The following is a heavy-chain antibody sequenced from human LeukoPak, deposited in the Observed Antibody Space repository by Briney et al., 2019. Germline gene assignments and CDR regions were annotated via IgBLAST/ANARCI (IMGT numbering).Heavy chain of an antibody. CDR2: VSKFGNT. CDR1: NDYISDYY. CDR3: ARQGSDNYFGS. D-gene: IGHD2-21*01. Sequence: SETLSLTCTVSNDYISDYYWSWIRQPAGQGLEWIGRVSKFGNTNYNPSLKSRVTMSVQTSKNQFSLKLSSVTAADTAVYYCARQGSDNYFGSWGLGTLVTVSS. J-gene: IGHJ4*02. V-gene: IGHV4-4*07.